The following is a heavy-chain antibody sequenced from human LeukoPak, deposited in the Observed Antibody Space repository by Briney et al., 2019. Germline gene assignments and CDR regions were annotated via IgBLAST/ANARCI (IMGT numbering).Heavy chain of an antibody. CDR3: AREWRVFYYNSSGYQARTFDI. D-gene: IGHD3-22*01. Sequence: SETLPLTCSVSGGSISRSGHYWGWIRQPPGKGLEWVASIHYTGSTYYNPPLKGRVTMSVDTSQNQFSLRLSSVTAADKAVYYCAREWRVFYYNSSGYQARTFDIWGQGTMVTVSS. J-gene: IGHJ3*02. V-gene: IGHV4-39*07. CDR2: IHYTGST. CDR1: GGSISRSGHY.